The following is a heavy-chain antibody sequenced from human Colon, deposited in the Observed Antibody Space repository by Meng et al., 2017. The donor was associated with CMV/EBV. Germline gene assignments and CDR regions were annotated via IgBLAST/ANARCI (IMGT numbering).Heavy chain of an antibody. CDR2: INPKSVDT. Sequence: QVGVLQRGAWVKQPEASAKVSCKASGYTFTGYYIHWVRQAPGQGLEWIGWINPKSVDTKYAQKFQGRVIMTRDTSIDTAYMELSSLRSDDTAVYYCARGVVGGYNFGYPVAYYYDYWGQGTLVTVSS. D-gene: IGHD5-18*01. CDR1: GYTFTGYY. V-gene: IGHV1-2*02. J-gene: IGHJ4*02. CDR3: ARGVVGGYNFGYPVAYYYDY.